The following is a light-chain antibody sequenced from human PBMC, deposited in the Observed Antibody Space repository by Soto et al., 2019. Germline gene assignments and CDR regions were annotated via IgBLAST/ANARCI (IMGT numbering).Light chain of an antibody. CDR3: GSWDDSLNAYV. CDR2: EVI. V-gene: IGLV2-14*03. J-gene: IGLJ1*01. Sequence: QSVLTQPASVSGSPGQSITISCTGTSSDVAAYNFVSWYQQHPGEVPKLMIYEVIKRPSGISDRFSGSKSGNTASLTISGLQAEDEADYYCGSWDDSLNAYVFGSGTKVTVL. CDR1: SSDVAAYNF.